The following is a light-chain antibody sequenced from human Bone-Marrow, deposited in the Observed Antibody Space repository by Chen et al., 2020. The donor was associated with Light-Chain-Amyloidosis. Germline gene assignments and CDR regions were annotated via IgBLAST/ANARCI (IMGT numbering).Light chain of an antibody. J-gene: IGLJ3*02. CDR1: ALPYKY. Sequence: SYELTQPPSVSVSPGQTARITCSGDALPYKYTYWYQQKSGQAPVLVIYDGSRRPSGIPERFSASSSGTIATLTVSGAQVEDEADYYCFSTDSSDNHGGVFSGGTKLTVL. CDR3: FSTDSSDNHGGV. CDR2: DGS. V-gene: IGLV3-10*01.